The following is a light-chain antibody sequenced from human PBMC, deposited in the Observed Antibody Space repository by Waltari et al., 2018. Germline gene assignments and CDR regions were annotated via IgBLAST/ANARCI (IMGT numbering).Light chain of an antibody. Sequence: QSALTQPASVSGSPGQSITISCTGTSSDVGTYNYVSWYQQHPGKAPKLMIYEVSNRPSGVSNRFSGSKSDNTASLTISGLQAEDEADYYCSSYTTTSTWVFGGGTKLTVL. V-gene: IGLV2-14*01. CDR2: EVS. CDR1: SSDVGTYNY. J-gene: IGLJ3*02. CDR3: SSYTTTSTWV.